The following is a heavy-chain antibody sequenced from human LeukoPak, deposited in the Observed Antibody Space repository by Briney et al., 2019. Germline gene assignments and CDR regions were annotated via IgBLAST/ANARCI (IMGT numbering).Heavy chain of an antibody. CDR3: ARDPMVRGPNYYYYYGMDV. CDR2: IYTSGST. Sequence: SETLSLTCTASGGSISSYYWSWIRQPAGKGLEWIGRIYTSGSTNYNPSLKSRVTMSVDTSKNQFSLKLSSVTAADTAVYYCARDPMVRGPNYYYYYGMDVWGQGTTVTVSS. D-gene: IGHD3-10*01. V-gene: IGHV4-4*07. CDR1: GGSISSYY. J-gene: IGHJ6*02.